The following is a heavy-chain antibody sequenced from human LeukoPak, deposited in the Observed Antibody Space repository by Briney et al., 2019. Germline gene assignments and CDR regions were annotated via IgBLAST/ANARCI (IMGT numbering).Heavy chain of an antibody. CDR3: ARELGYCSSTSCYSKTLFDY. CDR2: IYHSGST. V-gene: IGHV4-30-2*01. CDR1: GGSFSGHY. J-gene: IGHJ4*02. Sequence: SETLSLTCAVYGGSFSGHYWTWIRQPPGKGLEWIGYIYHSGSTYYNPSLKSRVTISVDRSKNQFSLKLSSVTAADTAVYYRARELGYCSSTSCYSKTLFDYWGQGTLVTVSS. D-gene: IGHD2-2*01.